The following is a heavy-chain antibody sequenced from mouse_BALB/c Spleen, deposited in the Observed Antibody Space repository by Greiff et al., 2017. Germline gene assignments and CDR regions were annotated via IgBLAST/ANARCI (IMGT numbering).Heavy chain of an antibody. CDR1: GYTFTSYT. CDR3: AREGNYGLLFAY. V-gene: IGHV1-4*01. D-gene: IGHD2-1*01. Sequence: QVQLQQSGAELARPGASVKMSCKASGYTFTSYTMHWVKQRPGQGLEWIGYINPSSGYTNYNQKFKDKATLTADKSSSTAYMQLSSLTSEDSAVYYCAREGNYGLLFAYWGQGTLVTVSA. CDR2: INPSSGYT. J-gene: IGHJ3*01.